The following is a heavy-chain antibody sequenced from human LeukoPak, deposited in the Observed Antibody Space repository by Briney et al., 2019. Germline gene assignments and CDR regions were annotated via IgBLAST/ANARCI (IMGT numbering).Heavy chain of an antibody. Sequence: ASVKVSCKASGYTFTGYYMHWVRQAPGRGLEWMGRINPNSGDTNYAQKFQGRVTMTRDTSISTAYMELSRLRSDDTAVYYCAIDALGGSGSSDYWGQGTLVTVSS. CDR3: AIDALGGSGSSDY. V-gene: IGHV1-2*06. CDR2: INPNSGDT. CDR1: GYTFTGYY. D-gene: IGHD3-10*01. J-gene: IGHJ4*02.